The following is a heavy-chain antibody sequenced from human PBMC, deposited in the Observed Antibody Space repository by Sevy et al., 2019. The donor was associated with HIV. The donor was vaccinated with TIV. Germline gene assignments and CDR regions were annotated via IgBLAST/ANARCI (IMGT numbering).Heavy chain of an antibody. D-gene: IGHD1-20*01. J-gene: IGHJ4*02. CDR2: MYGTVEPNGNT. V-gene: IGHV4-39*02. CDR1: GGSITTGPYY. Sequence: SETLSLTCSISGGSITTGPYYWAWIRQSPGKGPEWLGSMYGTVEPNGNTYYNPTLKTRIDMSMDKSNNRFALSLRSGIAEDTAVYLRAKSLKAWYDFTALDHWCQGIPVTVSS. CDR3: AKSLKAWYDFTALDH.